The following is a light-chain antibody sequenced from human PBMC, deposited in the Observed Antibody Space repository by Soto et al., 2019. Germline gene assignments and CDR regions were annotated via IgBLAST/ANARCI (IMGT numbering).Light chain of an antibody. J-gene: IGLJ2*01. CDR2: DVS. CDR3: SSYASSSTL. Sequence: QSVLTQPASVSGSPGQSITISCTGNSSDVGGFNYVSWYQQHPGKAPKLMIYDVSNRPSGVSNRFSGSKSGNTASLTISGLQAEDEADYYCSSYASSSTLFGGGTKVTVL. V-gene: IGLV2-14*01. CDR1: SSDVGGFNY.